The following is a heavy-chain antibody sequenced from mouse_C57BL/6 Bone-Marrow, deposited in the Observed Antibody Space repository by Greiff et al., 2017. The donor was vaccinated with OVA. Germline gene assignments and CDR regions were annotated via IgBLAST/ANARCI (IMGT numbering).Heavy chain of an antibody. J-gene: IGHJ3*01. V-gene: IGHV1-55*01. D-gene: IGHD1-1*01. CDR2: IYPGSGST. CDR3: AREDYGSSRGFAY. CDR1: GYTFTSYW. Sequence: VQLQQSGAELVKPGASVKMSCKASGYTFTSYWITWVKQRPGQGLEWIGDIYPGSGSTNYNEKFKSKATLTVDTSSSTAYMQLSSLTSEDSAVYYCAREDYGSSRGFAYWGQGTLVTVSA.